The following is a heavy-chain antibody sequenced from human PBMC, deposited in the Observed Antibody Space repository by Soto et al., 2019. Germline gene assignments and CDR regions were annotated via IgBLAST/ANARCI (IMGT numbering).Heavy chain of an antibody. CDR1: GYTFTSYY. V-gene: IGHV1-46*01. J-gene: IGHJ4*02. Sequence: ASVKVSCKASGYTFTSYYMHWVRQAPGQGLEWMGIINPSGGSTSYAQKLQGRVTMTTDTSTSTAYMELRSLRSDDTAVYYCARNSLGPPFDYWGQGTLVTVSS. D-gene: IGHD2-15*01. CDR2: INPSGGST. CDR3: ARNSLGPPFDY.